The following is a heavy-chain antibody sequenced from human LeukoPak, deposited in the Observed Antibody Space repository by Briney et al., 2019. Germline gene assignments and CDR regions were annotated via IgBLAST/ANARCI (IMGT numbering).Heavy chain of an antibody. CDR1: GFTFSSYA. D-gene: IGHD2-15*01. V-gene: IGHV3-23*01. CDR3: AKGRRYCSGGSRYHFDY. CDR2: ISGSGGST. Sequence: GGSLRLSCAASGFTFSSYAMSWVRQAPGKGLEWVSAISGSGGSTYYADSVKGRFTISRDNSKNTLYLQMNSLRAEDTAVYYCAKGRRYCSGGSRYHFDYWGQGTLVTVSS. J-gene: IGHJ4*02.